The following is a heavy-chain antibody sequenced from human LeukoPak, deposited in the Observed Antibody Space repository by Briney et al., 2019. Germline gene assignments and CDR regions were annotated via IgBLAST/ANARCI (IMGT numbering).Heavy chain of an antibody. CDR2: ISGSGGST. V-gene: IGHV3-23*01. D-gene: IGHD4-23*01. CDR3: AKERWTTMAFDY. J-gene: IGHJ4*02. CDR1: GVTFSTYA. Sequence: GGSLRLSCAASGVTFSTYAMSWVRQAPGKGLEWVSAISGSGGSTYYADSVKGRFTISRDNSKNTLHLQMNSLRADDTAVYYCAKERWTTMAFDYWGQGTLVTVSS.